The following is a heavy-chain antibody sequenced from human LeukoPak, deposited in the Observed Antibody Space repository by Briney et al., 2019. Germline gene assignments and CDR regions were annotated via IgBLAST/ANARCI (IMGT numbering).Heavy chain of an antibody. Sequence: GGSLRLSCAASGFTVSSYGMHWVRQAPGKGLEWVAVIWYDGSNKYYADSVKGRFTISRDNSKNTLYLQMNSLRAEDTAVYYCARDLGPRVAGTVYWGQGTLVTVSS. D-gene: IGHD6-19*01. J-gene: IGHJ4*02. V-gene: IGHV3-33*08. CDR1: GFTVSSYG. CDR3: ARDLGPRVAGTVY. CDR2: IWYDGSNK.